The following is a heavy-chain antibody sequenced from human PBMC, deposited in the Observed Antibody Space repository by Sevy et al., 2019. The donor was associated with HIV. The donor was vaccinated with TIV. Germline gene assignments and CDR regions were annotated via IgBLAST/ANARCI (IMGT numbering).Heavy chain of an antibody. J-gene: IGHJ3*01. CDR3: AKALNPALESMLEVNLRSLKGFDV. Sequence: GGSLRLSCAASGFTFNTHAMNWVRQAPGKGLEWVSVISGPGYGTNYADSVKGRFTISRDNYNNTLFMQMNSLRDDDTAVYYCAKALNPALESMLEVNLRSLKGFDVWGQRTMVTVSS. CDR1: GFTFNTHA. CDR2: ISGPGYGT. V-gene: IGHV3-23*01. D-gene: IGHD3-22*01.